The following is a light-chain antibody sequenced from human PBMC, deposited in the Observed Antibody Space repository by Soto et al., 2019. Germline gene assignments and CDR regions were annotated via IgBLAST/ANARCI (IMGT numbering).Light chain of an antibody. CDR3: SSYTTTSTLEVL. V-gene: IGLV2-14*01. CDR2: DVS. J-gene: IGLJ2*01. Sequence: QSALTQPASVSGSPGQSITISCTGTSSDVGGYNYVSWYQQHPGRAPKVMIYDVSNRPSGVSNRFSGSKSGNTASLTISGPQAEDEADYYCSSYTTTSTLEVLFGGGTKLTVL. CDR1: SSDVGGYNY.